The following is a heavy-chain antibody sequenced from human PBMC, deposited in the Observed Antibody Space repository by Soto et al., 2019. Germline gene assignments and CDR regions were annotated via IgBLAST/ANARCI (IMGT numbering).Heavy chain of an antibody. CDR1: GGPISSGGYY. Sequence: SETLSLTCTVSGGPISSGGYYWSWIRQHPGKGLEWIGYIYYSGSTYYNPSLKSRVTISVDTSKNQFSLKLSSVTAADTAVYYCARGIAAPGILPDSYYYGMDVWGQGTTVTVSS. CDR3: ARGIAAPGILPDSYYYGMDV. CDR2: IYYSGST. D-gene: IGHD6-13*01. J-gene: IGHJ6*02. V-gene: IGHV4-31*03.